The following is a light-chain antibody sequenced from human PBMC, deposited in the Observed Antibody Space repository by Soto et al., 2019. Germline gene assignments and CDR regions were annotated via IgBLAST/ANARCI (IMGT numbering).Light chain of an antibody. J-gene: IGLJ2*01. V-gene: IGLV1-51*01. Sequence: QSVLTQPPSVSAAPGQKVTISCSGSSSNIGNSYVSWYQQIPGTAPKLLIYDNNNRPSWIPDRFSGSKSGTSATLDITGLQTGDEADYYCGTWDSSLSAVVFGGGTQLTVL. CDR2: DNN. CDR1: SSNIGNSY. CDR3: GTWDSSLSAVV.